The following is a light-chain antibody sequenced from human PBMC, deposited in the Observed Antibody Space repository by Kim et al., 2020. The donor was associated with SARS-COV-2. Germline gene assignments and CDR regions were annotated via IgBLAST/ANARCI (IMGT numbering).Light chain of an antibody. Sequence: SPGERATPSCRASQSVSSSYLAWYQQKPGQAPRLLIYDASSRATGIPDRFSGSGSGTDFTLTISRLEPEDFAVYYCQQYGSSPPRTFGQGTKLEI. J-gene: IGKJ2*01. CDR2: DAS. V-gene: IGKV3-20*01. CDR3: QQYGSSPPRT. CDR1: QSVSSSY.